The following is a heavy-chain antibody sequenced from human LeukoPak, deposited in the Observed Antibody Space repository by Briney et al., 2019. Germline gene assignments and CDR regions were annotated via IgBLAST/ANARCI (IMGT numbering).Heavy chain of an antibody. J-gene: IGHJ6*02. CDR3: ARDNYYSVMDV. Sequence: PGRSLRLSCAASGFTFSNYAMHWVRQAPGKGLECVSYISTSGSYIYHADSVKGRFTISRDNAKNSLYLQMNSLRAEDTAVYYCARDNYYSVMDVWGQGTTVTVSS. CDR2: ISTSGSYI. V-gene: IGHV3-21*01. CDR1: GFTFSNYA.